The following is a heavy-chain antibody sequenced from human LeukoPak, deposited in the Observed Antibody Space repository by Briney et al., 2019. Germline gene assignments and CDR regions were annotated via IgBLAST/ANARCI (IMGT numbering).Heavy chain of an antibody. V-gene: IGHV1-18*01. Sequence: ASVKVSCKASGYTFTSYGISWVRQAPGQGLEWMGWISAYNGNTNYAQKLQGRVTMTTDTSTSTACMELRSLRSDDTAVYYCARSEEYFDWLSTFDYWGQGTLVTVSS. J-gene: IGHJ4*02. D-gene: IGHD3-9*01. CDR1: GYTFTSYG. CDR2: ISAYNGNT. CDR3: ARSEEYFDWLSTFDY.